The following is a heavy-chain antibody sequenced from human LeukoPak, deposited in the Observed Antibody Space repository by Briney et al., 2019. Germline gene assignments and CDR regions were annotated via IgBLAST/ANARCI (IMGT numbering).Heavy chain of an antibody. V-gene: IGHV3-21*01. D-gene: IGHD5-24*01. J-gene: IGHJ4*02. CDR1: GFTFSGYS. Sequence: GLLRLSCAASGFTFSGYSMNWVRQAPGKGLEWVSSIGSRSAYIYYADSVKGRFTISRDNAKNSLYLQMNSLRAEDTAVYYCARGARDGYNLDYWGQGTLVTVSS. CDR2: IGSRSAYI. CDR3: ARGARDGYNLDY.